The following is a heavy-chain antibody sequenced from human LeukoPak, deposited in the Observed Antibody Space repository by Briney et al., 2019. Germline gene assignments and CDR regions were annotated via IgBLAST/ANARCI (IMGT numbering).Heavy chain of an antibody. Sequence: GGSLRLSCAASGFTFSSYAMHWVRQAPGKGLEWVSSISSSSSYIYYADSVKGRFTISRDNAKNSLYLQMNSLRAEDTAVYYCARDSGSSGGLDDYWGQGTLVTVSS. V-gene: IGHV3-21*01. CDR2: ISSSSSYI. CDR1: GFTFSSYA. J-gene: IGHJ4*02. CDR3: ARDSGSSGGLDDY. D-gene: IGHD6-19*01.